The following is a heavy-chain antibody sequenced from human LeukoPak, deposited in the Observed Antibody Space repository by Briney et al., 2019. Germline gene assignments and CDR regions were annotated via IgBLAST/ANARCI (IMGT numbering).Heavy chain of an antibody. CDR1: RFAVSSNH. J-gene: IGHJ1*01. CDR3: ATSIVGLTYDEHFQH. CDR2: IFNGGST. V-gene: IGHV3-53*01. D-gene: IGHD1-26*01. Sequence: GGSLRLSCAASRFAVSSNHMNWVRQAPGKGLEWVSVIFNGGSTYYADSVKGRFTISRDNSKNTLYLQMNSLRAEDTAVYYCATSIVGLTYDEHFQHWGQGTWSPSRQ.